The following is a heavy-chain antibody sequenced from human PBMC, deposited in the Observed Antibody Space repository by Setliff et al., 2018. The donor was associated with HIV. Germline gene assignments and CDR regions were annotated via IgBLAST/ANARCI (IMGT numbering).Heavy chain of an antibody. CDR1: GGSISSGGYY. CDR2: IYYSGST. J-gene: IGHJ6*03. Sequence: TLSLTCTVSGGSISSGGYYWSWIRQHPGKGLGWIGYIYYSGSTYYNPSLKSRVTMSVDTSKNQFSLKLSSVTAADTAVYYCARARGLLPYYYLDVWGKGTTVTVSS. V-gene: IGHV4-31*03. D-gene: IGHD3-10*01. CDR3: ARARGLLPYYYLDV.